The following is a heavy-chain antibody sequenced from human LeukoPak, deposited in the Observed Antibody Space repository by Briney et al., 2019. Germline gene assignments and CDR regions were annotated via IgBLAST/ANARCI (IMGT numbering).Heavy chain of an antibody. CDR2: IRSKANSYAT. CDR1: GFTFSGSA. V-gene: IGHV3-73*01. D-gene: IGHD2-8*01. J-gene: IGHJ6*03. Sequence: PGGSLRLSCAASGFTFSGSAMHWVRQASGKGLEWVGRIRSKANSYATAYAASVKGRFTISRDDSKNTAYQQMNSLKTEDTAVYYCTLPRGYCTNGVCPNYYYYYMDVWGKGTTVTVSS. CDR3: TLPRGYCTNGVCPNYYYYYMDV.